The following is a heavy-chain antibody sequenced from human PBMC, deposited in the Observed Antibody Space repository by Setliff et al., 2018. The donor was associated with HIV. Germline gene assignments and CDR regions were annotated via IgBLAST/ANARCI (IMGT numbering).Heavy chain of an antibody. J-gene: IGHJ4*02. V-gene: IGHV4-4*09. CDR2: IYNPGST. Sequence: SETLSLTCNVSGGSITNFYWSWIRQPPGKGLEWIGYIYNPGSTNFNPSLQSRVSKSVDVSTNQFSLRLTSVTAADTAVYYCARLRLAVTMSLDYFDLWGQGTLVTVSS. CDR1: GGSITNFY. CDR3: ARLRLAVTMSLDYFDL. D-gene: IGHD3-16*01.